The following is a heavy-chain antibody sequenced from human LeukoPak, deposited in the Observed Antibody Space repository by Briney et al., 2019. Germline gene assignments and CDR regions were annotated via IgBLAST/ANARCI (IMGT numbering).Heavy chain of an antibody. V-gene: IGHV3-30*03. CDR2: ISYDGSNK. CDR3: ARSQLSVEVAVIGIFDF. D-gene: IGHD5-24*01. J-gene: IGHJ4*02. CDR1: GFTFSSYA. Sequence: PGGSLRLSCAASGFTFSSYAMNWVRQAPGKGLEWVAVISYDGSNKYYADSVKGRFTISRDNSKNTLYLQMNSLRAEDTAVYYCARSQLSVEVAVIGIFDFWGQGTLVTVSS.